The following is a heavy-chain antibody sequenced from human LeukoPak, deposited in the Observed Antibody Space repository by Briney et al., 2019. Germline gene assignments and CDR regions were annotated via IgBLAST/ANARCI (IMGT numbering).Heavy chain of an antibody. CDR1: GFTVSSSY. Sequence: GGSLRLSCAASGFTVSSSYMTWVRQAPGKGLEWVSVIRSGGSTVYADSVKGRFTISRDNSKNTLYLQLNSLRAEDTAVYYCAREGSGRTAYNDGLDVWGQGTMVTVS. CDR3: AREGSGRTAYNDGLDV. V-gene: IGHV3-53*01. D-gene: IGHD3-10*01. CDR2: IRSGGST. J-gene: IGHJ3*01.